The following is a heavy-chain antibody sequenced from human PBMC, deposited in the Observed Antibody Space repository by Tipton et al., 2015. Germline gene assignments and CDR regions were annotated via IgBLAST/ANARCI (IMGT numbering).Heavy chain of an antibody. D-gene: IGHD1-1*01. CDR1: GGSFRGYY. CDR3: ARELPGTGAIGPFDY. J-gene: IGHJ4*02. CDR2: INHSGGS. Sequence: TLSLTCAVNGGSFRGYYWNWIRQPPGKGLEWIGEINHSGGSNYNPSLKSRGTMSVDTSKNQFSLKLSSVTAADTAVYYCARELPGTGAIGPFDYWGQGTLVTVSS. V-gene: IGHV4-34*01.